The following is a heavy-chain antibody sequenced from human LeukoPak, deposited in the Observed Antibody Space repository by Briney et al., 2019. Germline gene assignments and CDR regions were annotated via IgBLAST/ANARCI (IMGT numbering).Heavy chain of an antibody. CDR1: GGSFSGYY. J-gene: IGHJ4*02. V-gene: IGHV4-34*01. D-gene: IGHD2-2*02. CDR2: INHSGNT. CDR3: ARGGHCSSTSCYKNYFDY. Sequence: SETLSLTCAVYGGSFSGYYWSWIRQPPGKGLEWIGEINHSGNTNYNPSLKSRVTISVDTSKNQFSLKLSSVTAADTAVYYCARGGHCSSTSCYKNYFDYWGQGTLVTVSS.